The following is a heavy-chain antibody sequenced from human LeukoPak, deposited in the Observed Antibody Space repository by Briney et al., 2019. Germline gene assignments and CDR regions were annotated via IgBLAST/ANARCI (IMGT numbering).Heavy chain of an antibody. J-gene: IGHJ4*02. V-gene: IGHV3-23*01. D-gene: IGHD3-3*01. CDR2: ISGSGGST. Sequence: GGSLRHSCAASGFTFSSYAMSWVRQAPGKGLEWVAAISGSGGSTYYADSVKGRFTISRDNSKNTLYLQMNSLRAEDTAVYYCAKTYYDFWSGLSYWGQGTLVTVSS. CDR3: AKTYYDFWSGLSY. CDR1: GFTFSSYA.